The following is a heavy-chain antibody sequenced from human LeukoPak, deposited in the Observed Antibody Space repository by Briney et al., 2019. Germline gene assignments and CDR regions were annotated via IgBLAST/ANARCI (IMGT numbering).Heavy chain of an antibody. CDR1: GGTFSSYA. CDR3: ARDLTMVRGRPRYYYYYMDV. CDR2: IIPIFGTA. D-gene: IGHD3-10*01. Sequence: SVKVSCKASGGTFSSYAISWVRQAPGQGLEWMGGIIPIFGTANYAQKFQGRVTITADKSTSTAYMELSSLRSEDTAVYYCARDLTMVRGRPRYYYYYMDVWGKGTTVTVSS. J-gene: IGHJ6*03. V-gene: IGHV1-69*06.